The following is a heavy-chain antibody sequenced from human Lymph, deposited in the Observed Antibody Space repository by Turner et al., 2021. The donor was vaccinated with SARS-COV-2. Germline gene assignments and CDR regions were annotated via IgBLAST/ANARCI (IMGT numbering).Heavy chain of an antibody. D-gene: IGHD6-13*01. Sequence: VQLLETVGGLIQPRGSLRLSCAASGIIVSRNYMNWVRQARGKGLDWVSVINSGGTKYHADSVKCRFTISRDNSKNTLYLQMNSLRVEDTAVYYCARDLGTYGMGVWCQVTTVTVSS. CDR1: GIIVSRNY. CDR2: INSGGTK. J-gene: IGHJ6*02. V-gene: IGHV3-53*02. CDR3: ARDLGTYGMGV.